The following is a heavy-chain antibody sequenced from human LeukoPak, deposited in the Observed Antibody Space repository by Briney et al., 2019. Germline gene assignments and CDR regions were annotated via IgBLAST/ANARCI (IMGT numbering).Heavy chain of an antibody. CDR3: ARHRSGGYSYGVLDY. V-gene: IGHV3-48*02. Sequence: GGSLRLSCVASGFTFSTYSMNWVRQAPGKGLEWVSFISSSSATIFYADSVKGRFTNSRDNAKNSLYLQLNSLRDEDTAVYYCARHRSGGYSYGVLDYWGQGTLVTVSS. J-gene: IGHJ4*02. CDR2: ISSSSATI. CDR1: GFTFSTYS. D-gene: IGHD5-18*01.